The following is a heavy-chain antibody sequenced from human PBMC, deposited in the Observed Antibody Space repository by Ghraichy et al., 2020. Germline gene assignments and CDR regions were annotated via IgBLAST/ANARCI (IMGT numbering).Heavy chain of an antibody. CDR1: GGSISSAGYH. V-gene: IGHV4-61*08. CDR2: IYYSGST. J-gene: IGHJ5*02. CDR3: ARGVRS. D-gene: IGHD4/OR15-4a*01. Sequence: SETLSLTCTVSGGSISSAGYHWSWIRQAPGKGLEWIGNIYYSGSTNYNPSLKSRFTISVDTSKNQFSLKLRSATAADTAVYFCARGVRSWGQGTLVTVSS.